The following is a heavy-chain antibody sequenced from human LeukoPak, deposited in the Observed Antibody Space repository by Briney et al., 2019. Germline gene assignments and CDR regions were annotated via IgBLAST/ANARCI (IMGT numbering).Heavy chain of an antibody. D-gene: IGHD2-15*01. V-gene: IGHV4-31*03. CDR3: ARTGPYCSGGSCYNNWFDP. CDR2: IYYSGST. J-gene: IGHJ5*02. Sequence: SQTLSLTCTVSGGSISSGGYYWSWIRQHPGKGLEWIGYIYYSGSTYYNPSLKSRVTISVDTSKNQFSLKLSSVTAADTAVYYRARTGPYCSGGSCYNNWFDPWGQGTLVTVSS. CDR1: GGSISSGGYY.